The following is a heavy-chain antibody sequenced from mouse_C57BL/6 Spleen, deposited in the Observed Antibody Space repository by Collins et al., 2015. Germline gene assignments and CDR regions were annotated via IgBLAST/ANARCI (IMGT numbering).Heavy chain of an antibody. CDR3: ARDQGPNGGGFAY. CDR1: GFSLTSYG. Sequence: QVQLKESGPGLVAPSQSLSITCTVSGFSLTSYGVHWVRQPPGKGLEWLGVIWAGGSTNYNSALMSRLSISKDNSKSQVFLKMNSLQTDDTAMYYCARDQGPNGGGFAYWGQGTLVTVSA. D-gene: IGHD3-2*02. V-gene: IGHV2-9*02. CDR2: IWAGGST. J-gene: IGHJ3*01.